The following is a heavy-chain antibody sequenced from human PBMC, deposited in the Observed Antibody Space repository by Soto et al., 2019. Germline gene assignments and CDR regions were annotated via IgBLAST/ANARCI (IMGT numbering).Heavy chain of an antibody. CDR1: GDSISNCDW. CDR3: ATRAYTATQP. V-gene: IGHV4-4*02. CDR2: IHHSGAT. J-gene: IGHJ4*02. D-gene: IGHD1-26*01. Sequence: PSEPLSLTCVVTGDSISNCDWWSWVRQPPGKGPEWIGKIHHSGATSYNSSVKSRVTISLDRSKNHFSLQLTSVTAADTAAYDCATRAYTATQPWGPGTLGTVS.